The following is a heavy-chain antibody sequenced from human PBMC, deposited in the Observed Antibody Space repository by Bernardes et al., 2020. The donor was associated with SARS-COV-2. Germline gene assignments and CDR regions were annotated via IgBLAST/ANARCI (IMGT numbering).Heavy chain of an antibody. D-gene: IGHD3-22*01. Sequence: GGSLRLSCAASGFTFDDYAMHWVRQAPGKGLEWVSGISWNSGSIGYADSVKGRFTISRDNAKNSLYLQMNSLRAEDTALYYCAKDISMIATIGLDYWGQGTLVTVSS. J-gene: IGHJ4*02. CDR1: GFTFDDYA. CDR3: AKDISMIATIGLDY. CDR2: ISWNSGSI. V-gene: IGHV3-9*01.